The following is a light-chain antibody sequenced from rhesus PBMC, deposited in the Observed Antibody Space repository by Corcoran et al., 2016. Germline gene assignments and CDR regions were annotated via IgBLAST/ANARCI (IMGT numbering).Light chain of an antibody. CDR3: YQHSSGYS. CDR1: QSVSSY. V-gene: IGKV3-10*01. CDR2: GAS. J-gene: IGKJ2*01. Sequence: QVILTQSPATLSLSPGERATLSCRARQSVSSYLAWYQQKPGQAPRLLIYGASSRATGIPDRFSGSGSGTDFTLTISSLGPEDVGVYHCYQHSSGYSFGQGTKVGIK.